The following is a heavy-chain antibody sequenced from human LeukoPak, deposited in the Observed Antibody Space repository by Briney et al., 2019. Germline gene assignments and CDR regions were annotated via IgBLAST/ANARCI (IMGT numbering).Heavy chain of an antibody. V-gene: IGHV1-8*01. CDR3: AMLRSRPYAFDI. CDR2: MNPNSGNT. CDR1: GYTFTSYD. Sequence: GASVKVSCKASGYTFTSYDINWVRQATGQGLEWMGWMNPNSGNTGYAQKFQGRVTMTRNTSISTAYMELSSLRSEDTAVYYCAMLRSRPYAFDIWGQGTMVTVSS. D-gene: IGHD2-15*01. J-gene: IGHJ3*02.